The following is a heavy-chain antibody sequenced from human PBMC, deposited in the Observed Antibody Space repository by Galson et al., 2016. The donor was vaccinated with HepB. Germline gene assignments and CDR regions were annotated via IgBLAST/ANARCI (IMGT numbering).Heavy chain of an antibody. D-gene: IGHD3-10*01. V-gene: IGHV1-46*01. J-gene: IGHJ4*02. Sequence: SVKVSCKASGYSFISFYMHWLRQAPGQGFEWVATIYPSAGTTSCSQKFQGRVSVTGDTSASAVYMELSGLTSGDTAVYYCARLWFGELARVFWGQGTLVTVSS. CDR1: GYSFISFY. CDR3: ARLWFGELARVF. CDR2: IYPSAGTT.